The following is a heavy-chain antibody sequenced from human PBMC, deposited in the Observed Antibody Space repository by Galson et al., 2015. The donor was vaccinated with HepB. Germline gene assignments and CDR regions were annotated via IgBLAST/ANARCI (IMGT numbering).Heavy chain of an antibody. CDR2: ISSNGGST. CDR3: ARGIVVVPAAMDR. CDR1: GFTFSSYA. Sequence: SLRLSCAASGFTFSSYAMHWVRQAPGKGLEYVPAISSNGGSTYYANSVKGRFTISRDNSKNTLYLQMGSLRAEDMAVYYCARGIVVVPAAMDRWGQGTLVTVSS. J-gene: IGHJ5*02. D-gene: IGHD2-2*01. V-gene: IGHV3-64*01.